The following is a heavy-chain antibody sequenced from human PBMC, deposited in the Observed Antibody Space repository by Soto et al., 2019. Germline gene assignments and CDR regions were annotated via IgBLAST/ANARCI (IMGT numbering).Heavy chain of an antibody. CDR1: GGAISSFY. CDR2: VYTNGAT. V-gene: IGHV4-59*01. CDR3: ARSGYSYGPNPLLY. D-gene: IGHD5-18*01. Sequence: PSETLSLTCTVSGGAISSFYWSWIRQSPGKGLEWIGCVYTNGATNYNPSLNSRVTISVDTSKNQFSLRLSSVTAADTAVYYCARSGYSYGPNPLLYWGQGTLVTVSS. J-gene: IGHJ4*02.